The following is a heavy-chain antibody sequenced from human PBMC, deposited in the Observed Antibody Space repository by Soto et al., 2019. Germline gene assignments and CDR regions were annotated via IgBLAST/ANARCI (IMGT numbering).Heavy chain of an antibody. CDR2: IHYSGET. D-gene: IGHD4-17*01. CDR3: ARRPDFRDHGWFDP. V-gene: IGHV4-39*01. CDR1: GGSLISTFYY. J-gene: IGHJ5*02. Sequence: LSLTCTVSGGSLISTFYYWGWLRQPPGRGLEWIANIHYSGETHYSPSLKSRVAISVDTSKSQFSLTLDSVTAADTAVYYCARRPDFRDHGWFDPWGQGILVTVSS.